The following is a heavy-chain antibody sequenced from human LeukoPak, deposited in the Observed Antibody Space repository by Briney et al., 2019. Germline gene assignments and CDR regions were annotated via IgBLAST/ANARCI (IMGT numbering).Heavy chain of an antibody. J-gene: IGHJ4*02. CDR2: INPTGVST. Sequence: ASVKFSCKASGYTFTSYYMPWVRQAPGQGLEWMGIINPTGVSTSYAQKFQSIVTMTRDTSKSTVYMELSCLSSEHTAVYYCPRLAAAGPYFGYWGQGTLVTVSS. CDR1: GYTFTSYY. CDR3: PRLAAAGPYFGY. D-gene: IGHD6-13*01. V-gene: IGHV1-46*03.